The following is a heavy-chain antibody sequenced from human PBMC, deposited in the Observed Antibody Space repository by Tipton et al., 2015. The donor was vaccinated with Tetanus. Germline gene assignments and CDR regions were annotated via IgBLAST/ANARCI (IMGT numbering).Heavy chain of an antibody. V-gene: IGHV4-30-4*08. CDR3: ARANYYDVLTGSLFYYGLNV. Sequence: TLSLTCAVSGVSIRNGGYSWNWIRQPPGKGLEWIGYTYYSGSTYYNPSLKSRITISVHTSKNQFSLNLSSVTAADTAVYYCARANYYDVLTGSLFYYGLNVWGRGTTVTVSS. J-gene: IGHJ6*02. D-gene: IGHD3-9*01. CDR1: GVSIRNGGYS. CDR2: TYYSGST.